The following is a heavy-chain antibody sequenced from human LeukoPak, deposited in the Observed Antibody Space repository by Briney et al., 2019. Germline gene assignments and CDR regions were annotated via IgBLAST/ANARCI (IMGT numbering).Heavy chain of an antibody. D-gene: IGHD1-26*01. V-gene: IGHV1-69*01. CDR1: GGTFSSYA. CDR2: IIPIFGTA. CDR3: SVPSGSGSYRGGNRPFDY. Sequence: SVKVSCKASGGTFSSYAIRWVRQAPGQGLEWMGGIIPIFGTANYAQKFQGRVTITADESTSTAYMELSSLRSEDTAVYYCSVPSGSGSYRGGNRPFDYWGQGTLVTVSS. J-gene: IGHJ4*02.